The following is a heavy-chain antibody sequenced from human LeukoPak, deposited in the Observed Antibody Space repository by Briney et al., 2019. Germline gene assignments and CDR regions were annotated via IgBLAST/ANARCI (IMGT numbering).Heavy chain of an antibody. CDR2: INPSGGST. CDR1: GYTFTSYY. Sequence: ASVKVSCKASGYTFTSYYMHWVRQAPGQGLEWMGIINPSGGSTSYARKFQGRVTMTRETSTSTVYMELSSLRSEDTAVYYCATTGDSSGFADYWGQGTLVTVSS. D-gene: IGHD3-22*01. V-gene: IGHV1-46*01. J-gene: IGHJ4*02. CDR3: ATTGDSSGFADY.